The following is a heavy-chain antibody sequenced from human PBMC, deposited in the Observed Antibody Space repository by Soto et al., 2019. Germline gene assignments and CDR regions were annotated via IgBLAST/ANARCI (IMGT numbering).Heavy chain of an antibody. D-gene: IGHD3-3*01. J-gene: IGHJ3*02. CDR2: LYYSGST. CDR1: GGSISSGDYY. Sequence: QVQLQESGPGLVKPSQTLSLTCTVSGGSISSGDYYWSWIRQPPGKGLEWIGYLYYSGSTYYNPSLKSRVTIAVATSHDQFSLKLCSLTVAYPAVYYCARGLDYDFWSGYPDAFDIWGQGTMVTVSS. V-gene: IGHV4-30-4*01. CDR3: ARGLDYDFWSGYPDAFDI.